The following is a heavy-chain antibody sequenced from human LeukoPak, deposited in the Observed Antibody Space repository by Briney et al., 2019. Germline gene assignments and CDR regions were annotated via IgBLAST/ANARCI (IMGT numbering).Heavy chain of an antibody. Sequence: ASVKVSCKASGYTFTSYYMHWVRQAPGQGLEWIGIIHPRGGSTSYAQKFQGRVTMTRDTSTSTVYMELSSLRSEDTAVYYCARTSGITGCFDYWGQGTLVTVSS. D-gene: IGHD1-20*01. CDR1: GYTFTSYY. CDR3: ARTSGITGCFDY. CDR2: IHPRGGST. V-gene: IGHV1-46*01. J-gene: IGHJ4*02.